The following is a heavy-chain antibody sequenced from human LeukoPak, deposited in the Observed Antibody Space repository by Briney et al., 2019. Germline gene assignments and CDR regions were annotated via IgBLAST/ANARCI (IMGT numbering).Heavy chain of an antibody. D-gene: IGHD4-17*01. V-gene: IGHV4-39*01. J-gene: IGHJ5*02. CDR2: IYYSGST. CDR3: ARQGYGDYP. CDR1: GGSISSSSYY. Sequence: PSETLSLTCTVFGGSISSSSYYWGWIRQPPGKGLEWIGSIYYSGSTYYNPSLKSRVTISVDTSKNQFSLKLSSVTAADTAVYYCARQGYGDYPWGQGTLVTVSS.